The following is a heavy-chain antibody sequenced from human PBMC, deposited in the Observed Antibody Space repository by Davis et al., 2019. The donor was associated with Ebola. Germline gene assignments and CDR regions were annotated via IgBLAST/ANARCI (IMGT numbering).Heavy chain of an antibody. Sequence: PAGSLTLSCAASGFTFSNYAMNWVRQAPGKGLEWVSTISGSGDSTYYADSVKGRFTISRDDSKNTLYLQLTSLRAEDTAVDYCAKDRRRDTMIAVVNTWIDYWGQGTLVTVSS. J-gene: IGHJ4*02. CDR1: GFTFSNYA. D-gene: IGHD3-22*01. CDR2: ISGSGDST. CDR3: AKDRRRDTMIAVVNTWIDY. V-gene: IGHV3-23*01.